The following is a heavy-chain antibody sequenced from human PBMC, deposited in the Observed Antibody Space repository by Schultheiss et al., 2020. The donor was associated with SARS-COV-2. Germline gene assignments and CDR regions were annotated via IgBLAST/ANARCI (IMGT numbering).Heavy chain of an antibody. J-gene: IGHJ6*03. Sequence: SETLSLTCAVSGGSVSSGSYYWSWIRQSPGKGLEWIGRIYTTGSTNYNPSLKSRVTISVDTSNNQFFLTLSSVTAADTAVYYCARDFPGIAVAGNHYMDVWGKGTTVTVSS. CDR1: GGSVSSGSYY. CDR2: IYTTGST. CDR3: ARDFPGIAVAGNHYMDV. V-gene: IGHV4-61*02. D-gene: IGHD6-19*01.